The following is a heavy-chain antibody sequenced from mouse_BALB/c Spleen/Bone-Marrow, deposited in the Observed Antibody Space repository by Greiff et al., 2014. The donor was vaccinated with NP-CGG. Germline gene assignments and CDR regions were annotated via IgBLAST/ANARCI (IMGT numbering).Heavy chain of an antibody. CDR1: GYTFTSYV. Sequence: EVQLQQPGPELVKPGASVKMSCKASGYTFTSYVIHWVKQKPGQGLEWIGYINPYNDATKFNERFKGKATLTSDKSSSTAYMVLSSLTSEDSAVYYCAREGGDYFDYWGQGTTLTVSS. J-gene: IGHJ2*01. V-gene: IGHV1-14*01. CDR2: INPYNDAT. CDR3: AREGGDYFDY.